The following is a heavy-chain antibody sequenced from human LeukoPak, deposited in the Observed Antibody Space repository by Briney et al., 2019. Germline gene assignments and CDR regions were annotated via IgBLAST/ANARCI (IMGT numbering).Heavy chain of an antibody. CDR3: AKDAGAACSSSCCYPDY. Sequence: GGSLRLSCVASGFTFDAYAMDWVRQAPGKGLEWVSLISGDGGNTYYADSVKGRFTISRDNSKNSLYLQMSSLRGEDTALYYCAKDAGAACSSSCCYPDYWGQGTLVTVSS. J-gene: IGHJ4*02. V-gene: IGHV3-43D*03. D-gene: IGHD2-2*01. CDR2: ISGDGGNT. CDR1: GFTFDAYA.